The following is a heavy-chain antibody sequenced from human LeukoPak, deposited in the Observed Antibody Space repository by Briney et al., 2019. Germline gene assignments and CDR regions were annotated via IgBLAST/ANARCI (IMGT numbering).Heavy chain of an antibody. CDR1: GGSISSYY. J-gene: IGHJ4*02. V-gene: IGHV4-4*07. CDR3: ARGTHTPYSSSAGGDYYFDY. CDR2: IYNSGST. Sequence: SETLSHTCTVSGGSISSYYWSWIRQPAGKGLEWIGRIYNSGSTNHNPSLKSRVTMSVDTSKNQFSLKLSSVTAADTAVYYCARGTHTPYSSSAGGDYYFDYWGQGTLVTVSS. D-gene: IGHD6-6*01.